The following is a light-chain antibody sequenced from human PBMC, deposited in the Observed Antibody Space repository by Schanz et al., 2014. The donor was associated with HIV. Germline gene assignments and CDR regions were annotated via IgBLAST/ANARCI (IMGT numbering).Light chain of an antibody. CDR2: GAS. V-gene: IGKV3-20*01. J-gene: IGKJ2*01. Sequence: EIVLTQSPGTLSLSPGERGTLSCRASQSVKSNFIGWYQQKPGQAPRLLIFGASNRATGIPDRFSGGGSGTDFTLTISRLEPEDFVVYYCQQYGSSPYTFGQGTKLEIK. CDR1: QSVKSNF. CDR3: QQYGSSPYT.